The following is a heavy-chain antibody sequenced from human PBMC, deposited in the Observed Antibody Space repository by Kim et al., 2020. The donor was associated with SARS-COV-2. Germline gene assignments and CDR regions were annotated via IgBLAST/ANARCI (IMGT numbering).Heavy chain of an antibody. Sequence: GGSLRLSCAASGFTFSDAWMSWVRQAPGKGLEWVGRVKSKTDGETTDYAAPVKGRFTISRDYSENTVYLQMNSLKTEDTAVYYCATDHLPYYGISVDYFVYWGQGTLVTVSS. V-gene: IGHV3-15*01. CDR2: VKSKTDGETT. D-gene: IGHD3-22*01. CDR3: ATDHLPYYGISVDYFVY. J-gene: IGHJ4*02. CDR1: GFTFSDAW.